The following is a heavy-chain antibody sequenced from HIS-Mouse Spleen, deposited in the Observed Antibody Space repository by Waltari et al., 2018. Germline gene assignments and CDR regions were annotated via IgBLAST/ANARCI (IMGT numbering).Heavy chain of an antibody. J-gene: IGHJ2*01. D-gene: IGHD4-17*01. CDR2: IYPGDSDT. CDR1: GYSLPIYW. Sequence: EVQLVQSGAEVKQPGESLKISCMGSGYSLPIYWTGWVRQMPGKGLEWMGIIYPGDSDTRYSPSFQGQVTISADKSISTAYLQWSSLKASDTAMYYCARHDYGRPSTAFDIWGRGTLVTVSS. V-gene: IGHV5-51*01. CDR3: ARHDYGRPSTAFDI.